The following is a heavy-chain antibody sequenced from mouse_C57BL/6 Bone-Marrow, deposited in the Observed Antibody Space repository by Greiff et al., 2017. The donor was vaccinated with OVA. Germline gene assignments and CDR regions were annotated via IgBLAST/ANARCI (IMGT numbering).Heavy chain of an antibody. CDR3: TALQLRILACAY. CDR2: IRLKSDNYAT. CDR1: GFTFSNYW. D-gene: IGHD3-2*02. Sequence: EVKLQESGGGLVQPGGSMKLSCVASGFTFSNYWMNWVRQSPEKGLEWVAQIRLKSDNYATHYAESVKGRFTISRDDSKSSVYLQKNNLRAEDTGIYYRTALQLRILACAYWGQGTLVTVSA. V-gene: IGHV6-3*01. J-gene: IGHJ3*01.